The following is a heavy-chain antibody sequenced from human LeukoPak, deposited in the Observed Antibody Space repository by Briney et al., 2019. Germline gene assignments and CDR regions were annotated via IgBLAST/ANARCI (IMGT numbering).Heavy chain of an antibody. D-gene: IGHD5-12*01. Sequence: ASVKVSCKASGYTFTGYYMHWVRQAPGQGLEWIGWINPNSGGTNNAHKIQGRVTMTRDTSISTAYMELRRLRSDDTAVYYCARPSVVRRLGPWGYWGQGTLVTVSS. CDR1: GYTFTGYY. CDR2: INPNSGGT. CDR3: ARPSVVRRLGPWGY. V-gene: IGHV1-2*02. J-gene: IGHJ4*02.